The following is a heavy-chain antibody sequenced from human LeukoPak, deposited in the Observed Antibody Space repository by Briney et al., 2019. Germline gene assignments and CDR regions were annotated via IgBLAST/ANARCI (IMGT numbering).Heavy chain of an antibody. V-gene: IGHV3-30*04. CDR2: ISYDETNK. J-gene: IGHJ4*02. Sequence: GGSLRLSCAASGFTFRSSAMHWVRQAPGKGLEWVAVISYDETNKYYADSVQGRVSISRDNSRNTLYLQMNSLRVEDTAVYFCARDVYSGSNCATKSLIDDWGQGTLVTVSS. CDR3: ARDVYSGSNCATKSLIDD. D-gene: IGHD1-26*01. CDR1: GFTFRSSA.